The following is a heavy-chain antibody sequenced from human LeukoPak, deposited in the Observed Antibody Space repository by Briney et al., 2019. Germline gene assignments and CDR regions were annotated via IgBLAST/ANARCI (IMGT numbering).Heavy chain of an antibody. Sequence: GASVKVSCKASGYTFTDYYMHWVRQAPGQGLEWMGWINPNSGDTKYAQKLQGRVTMTRDTSISTAYMELSRLISGDTAVFYCARGGYHSGGYWGQGTLVTISS. CDR1: GYTFTDYY. D-gene: IGHD5-12*01. V-gene: IGHV1-2*02. J-gene: IGHJ4*02. CDR2: INPNSGDT. CDR3: ARGGYHSGGY.